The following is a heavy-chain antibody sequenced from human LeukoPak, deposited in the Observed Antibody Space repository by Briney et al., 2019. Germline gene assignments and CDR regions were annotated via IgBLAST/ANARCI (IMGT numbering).Heavy chain of an antibody. Sequence: PSETLSLTCAVYGGSFSGYYWSWIRQPPGKGLEWIGEINHSGSTNYNPSLKSRVTISVDTSKNQFSLNLSCVTAAHTAVYYCARMGQWLGLNWFDPWGQGTLVTVSS. CDR1: GGSFSGYY. V-gene: IGHV4-34*01. CDR3: ARMGQWLGLNWFDP. D-gene: IGHD6-19*01. CDR2: INHSGST. J-gene: IGHJ5*02.